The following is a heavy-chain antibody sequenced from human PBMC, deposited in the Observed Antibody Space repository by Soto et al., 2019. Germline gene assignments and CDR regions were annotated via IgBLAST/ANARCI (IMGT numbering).Heavy chain of an antibody. Sequence: QVQLVQSGAEVKKPGASVKVSCKASGYTFTSYYMHWVRQAPGQGLEWMGIINPSGGSTSYAQKFQARVTMTRDTSTSTVHMELSSLRSEDTAVYYCARVSDYYDSSGPMDVWGQGTTVTVSS. CDR3: ARVSDYYDSSGPMDV. J-gene: IGHJ6*02. CDR1: GYTFTSYY. V-gene: IGHV1-46*03. D-gene: IGHD3-22*01. CDR2: INPSGGST.